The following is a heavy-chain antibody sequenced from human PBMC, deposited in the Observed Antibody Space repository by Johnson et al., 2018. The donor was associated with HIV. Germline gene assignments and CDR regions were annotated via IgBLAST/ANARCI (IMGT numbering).Heavy chain of an antibody. V-gene: IGHV3-30*04. CDR3: AREGYIVGAQDAFDI. Sequence: QVQLVESGGGVVQPGRSLRLSCAASGFTFSSYAMHWVRQAPGKGLEWVAVISYDGSNKYYADSVKGRFTISRDNSKNTLYLQMNSLRAEDTAVYYCAREGYIVGAQDAFDIGGQGTMVTVSS. CDR1: GFTFSSYA. CDR2: ISYDGSNK. D-gene: IGHD1-26*01. J-gene: IGHJ3*02.